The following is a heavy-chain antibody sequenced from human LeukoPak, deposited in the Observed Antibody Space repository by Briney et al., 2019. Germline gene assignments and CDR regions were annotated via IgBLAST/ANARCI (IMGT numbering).Heavy chain of an antibody. CDR1: GYTFTSYY. CDR2: INPSGGST. J-gene: IGHJ4*02. D-gene: IGHD3-22*01. V-gene: IGHV1-46*01. Sequence: ASVKVSCKASGYTFTSYYMHWVRQAPGQGLEWMGIINPSGGSTSYAQKFQGRVTMTRDTSTSTVYMELSSLRSEDTAVYYCARDPPSYYYDSFYDYWGQGTLVTVSS. CDR3: ARDPPSYYYDSFYDY.